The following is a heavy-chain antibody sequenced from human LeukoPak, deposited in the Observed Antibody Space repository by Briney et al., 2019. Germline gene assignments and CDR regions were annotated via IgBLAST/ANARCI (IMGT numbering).Heavy chain of an antibody. CDR1: GFTFSSYA. CDR2: ISYDGSNK. CDR3: VKEGYRKRWDLLPTGARPYYFDY. V-gene: IGHV3-30*04. Sequence: HPGGSLRLSCAASGFTFSSYAMHWVRQAPGKGLEWVAVISYDGSNKYYADSVKGRFTISRDNSKNTLYLQMNSLRVEDTAVYYCVKEGYRKRWDLLPTGARPYYFDYWGQGTLVTVSS. J-gene: IGHJ4*02. D-gene: IGHD1-26*01.